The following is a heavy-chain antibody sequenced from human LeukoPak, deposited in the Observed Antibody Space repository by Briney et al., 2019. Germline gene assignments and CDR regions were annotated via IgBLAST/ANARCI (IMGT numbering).Heavy chain of an antibody. CDR3: ARTETTLFLELTY. Sequence: SETLSLTCTVSGGSLSSYYWSWIRQPPGKGLEWIGYIHYSGSTNYNPSLKSRVTISLDTSKNQFSLKLSSVTTADTAVYYCARTETTLFLELTYWGQGTLVTVSS. V-gene: IGHV4-59*01. J-gene: IGHJ4*02. CDR1: GGSLSSYY. CDR2: IHYSGST. D-gene: IGHD3-3*01.